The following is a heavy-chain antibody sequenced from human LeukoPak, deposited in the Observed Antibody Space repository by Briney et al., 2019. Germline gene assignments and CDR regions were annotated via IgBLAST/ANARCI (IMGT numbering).Heavy chain of an antibody. V-gene: IGHV3-23*01. CDR2: ISGSGGST. CDR1: GFAFSSYV. D-gene: IGHD1-26*01. Sequence: PGGSLRLFCAASGFAFSSYVRSWVRQAPGKGLEWVSVISGSGGSTYYADSVKGRFTISRDNSKNTLYLQMNSLRAEDTAVYYCSKAPYSGTYYFDCWGQGTLVTVSP. J-gene: IGHJ4*02. CDR3: SKAPYSGTYYFDC.